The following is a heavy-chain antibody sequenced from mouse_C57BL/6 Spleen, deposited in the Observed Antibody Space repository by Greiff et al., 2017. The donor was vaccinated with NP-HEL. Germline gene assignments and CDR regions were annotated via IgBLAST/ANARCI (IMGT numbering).Heavy chain of an antibody. J-gene: IGHJ2*01. CDR2: IYPGSGNT. D-gene: IGHD2-3*01. Sequence: VQLQQSGAELVRPGASVKLSCKASGYTFTDYYINWVKQRPGQGLEWIARIYPGSGNTYYNEKFKGKATLTAEKSSSTAYMQLSSLTSEDSAVYFCARTGGYDYFDYWGQGTTLTVSS. CDR3: ARTGGYDYFDY. V-gene: IGHV1-76*01. CDR1: GYTFTDYY.